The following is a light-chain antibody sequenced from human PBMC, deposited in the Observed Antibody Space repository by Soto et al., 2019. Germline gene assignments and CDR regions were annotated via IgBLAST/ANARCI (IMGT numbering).Light chain of an antibody. J-gene: IGKJ1*01. CDR3: QQYNNWPPWT. CDR2: GAS. Sequence: EIVMTQSPATLSVSPGESATLSCRASQSVGKNLAWYQQKPGQPPRLLIYGASNRATDIPGRFSGSGSGTEFTLTISSLQSEDFAVYYCQQYNNWPPWTFGQGTKVDIK. V-gene: IGKV3-15*01. CDR1: QSVGKN.